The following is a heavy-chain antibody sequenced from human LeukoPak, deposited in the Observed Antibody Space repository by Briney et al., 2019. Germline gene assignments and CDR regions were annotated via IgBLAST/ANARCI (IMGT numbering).Heavy chain of an antibody. CDR1: GFTFSTYW. CDR2: INNDGSST. Sequence: GGSLRLSCAASGFTFSTYWIHWVRQAPGKGLVWVSRINNDGSSTTYADSVKGRFTISRDNAKNTLYLQVNSLRVEDTAVYYCARVATQCSGGSCYWDWGQGTLVTVSS. V-gene: IGHV3-74*03. J-gene: IGHJ4*02. CDR3: ARVATQCSGGSCYWD. D-gene: IGHD2-15*01.